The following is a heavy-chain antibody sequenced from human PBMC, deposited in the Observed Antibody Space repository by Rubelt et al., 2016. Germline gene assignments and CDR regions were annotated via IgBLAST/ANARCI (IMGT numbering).Heavy chain of an antibody. D-gene: IGHD3-22*01. Sequence: QVQLQESGPGLVKPSETLSLTCTVSGGSISSYYWSWIRQPPGKGLEWIGYIYYSGSTYYNPSLKGRVTRSVETSKNQSSLKLSAVTAADTAVYYCARADYYDSSGYHNWFDPWGQGTLVTVSS. CDR3: ARADYYDSSGYHNWFDP. CDR2: IYYSGST. J-gene: IGHJ5*02. CDR1: GGSISSYY. V-gene: IGHV4-59*12.